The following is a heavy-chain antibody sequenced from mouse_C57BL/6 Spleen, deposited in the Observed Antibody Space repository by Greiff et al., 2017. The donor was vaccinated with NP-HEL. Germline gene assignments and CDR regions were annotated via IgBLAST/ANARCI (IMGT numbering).Heavy chain of an antibody. CDR3: ASYGTDYAMDY. CDR1: GYAFSSSW. V-gene: IGHV1-82*01. Sequence: VQLQQSGPELVKPGASVKISCKASGYAFSSSWMNWVKQRPGKGLEWIGRIYPGDGDTNYNGKFKGKATLTADKSSSTAYMQLSSLTSEDSAVYFCASYGTDYAMDYWGQGTSVTVSS. CDR2: IYPGDGDT. J-gene: IGHJ4*01. D-gene: IGHD2-1*01.